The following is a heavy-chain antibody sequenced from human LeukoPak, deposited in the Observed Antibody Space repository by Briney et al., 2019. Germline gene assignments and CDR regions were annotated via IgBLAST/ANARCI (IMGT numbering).Heavy chain of an antibody. CDR3: ARGVSGSHPFDY. V-gene: IGHV1-69*04. CDR2: IIPILGIA. CDR1: GGTFSSYA. J-gene: IGHJ4*02. Sequence: ASVKVSCKASGGTFSSYAISWVRQAPGQGLEWMGRIIPILGIANYAQKFQGRVTITTDTSTSTAYMELRSLRSDDTAVYYCARGVSGSHPFDYWGQGTLVTVSS. D-gene: IGHD3-10*01.